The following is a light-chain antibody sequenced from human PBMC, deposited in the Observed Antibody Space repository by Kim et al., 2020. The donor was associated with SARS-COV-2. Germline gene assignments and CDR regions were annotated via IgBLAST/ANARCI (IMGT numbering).Light chain of an antibody. J-gene: IGLJ1*01. CDR1: RSDVGAYDY. Sequence: QSVTIACTGTRSDVGAYDYVSWYQQRPGKAPKLIIYEVTTRSSGVPDRFSGSKSGNTASLTVSGLQAEDEADYYCCSYAGSNIPFVFGTGTKVTVL. CDR3: CSYAGSNIPFV. V-gene: IGLV2-8*01. CDR2: EVT.